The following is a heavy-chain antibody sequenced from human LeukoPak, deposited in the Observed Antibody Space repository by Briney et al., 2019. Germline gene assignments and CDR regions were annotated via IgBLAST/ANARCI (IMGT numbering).Heavy chain of an antibody. D-gene: IGHD6-13*01. V-gene: IGHV4-39*01. CDR1: GGSISSSSYY. Sequence: SETLSLTCTVSGGSISSSSYYWGWIRQPPGKGLEWIGSIYYSGSTYYNPSLKSRVTISVDTSKNQFSLKLSSVTAADTAVYYCARGKGAAAGDLYDYWGQGTLVTVSS. CDR2: IYYSGST. J-gene: IGHJ4*02. CDR3: ARGKGAAAGDLYDY.